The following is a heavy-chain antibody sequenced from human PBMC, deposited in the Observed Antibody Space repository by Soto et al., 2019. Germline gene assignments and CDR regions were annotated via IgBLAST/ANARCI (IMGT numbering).Heavy chain of an antibody. CDR1: GGTFSSYA. V-gene: IGHV1-69*12. CDR2: IIPIFGTA. CDR3: ARESRYCSGGSCYFLPGIDY. Sequence: QVQLVQSGAEVKKPGSSVKVSCKASGGTFSSYAISWVRQAPGQGLEWMGGIIPIFGTANYAQKFQGRGTITADESTSTAYMELSSLRSEDTAVYYCARESRYCSGGSCYFLPGIDYWGQGTLVTVSS. J-gene: IGHJ4*02. D-gene: IGHD2-15*01.